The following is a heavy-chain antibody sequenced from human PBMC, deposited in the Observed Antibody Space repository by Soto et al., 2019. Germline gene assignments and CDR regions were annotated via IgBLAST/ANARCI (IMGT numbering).Heavy chain of an antibody. D-gene: IGHD3-10*01. CDR1: GFTFSTYG. Sequence: GGSLRLSCEASGFTFSTYGMHWVRQGPGKGPEWLAVIAYDGSNKYYADSVKGRFTISRVNSKNTVYLQMNSLRAEDTAVYYCAKDRGYGSGTYYNDWFDPWGQGTLVTVSS. CDR3: AKDRGYGSGTYYNDWFDP. J-gene: IGHJ5*02. CDR2: IAYDGSNK. V-gene: IGHV3-30*18.